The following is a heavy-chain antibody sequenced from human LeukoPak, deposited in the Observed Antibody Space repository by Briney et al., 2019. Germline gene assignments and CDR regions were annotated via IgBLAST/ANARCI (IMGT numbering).Heavy chain of an antibody. D-gene: IGHD5-24*01. CDR2: INHSGST. V-gene: IGHV4-34*01. J-gene: IGHJ3*02. CDR3: ARRERWLQLIADAFDI. Sequence: SETLSLTCAVYGGSFSGYYWSWIRQPPGKGLEWIGEINHSGSTNYNPSLKSRVTISVDTSKNQFSLKLSSVTAADTAVYYCARRERWLQLIADAFDIWGQGTMVTVSS. CDR1: GGSFSGYY.